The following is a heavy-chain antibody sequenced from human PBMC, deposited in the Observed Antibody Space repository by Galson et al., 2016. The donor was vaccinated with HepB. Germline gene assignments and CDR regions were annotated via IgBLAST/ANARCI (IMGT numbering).Heavy chain of an antibody. CDR3: ARDPAPAAPRNWFDP. D-gene: IGHD2-2*01. Sequence: SVKVSCKASGYTFTSYGINWVRQAPGQGLEWMGWISAYNGNTNYAQNFKGRVTMTTDTSTFTAYMDLRSLRSDDTAVYYCARDPAPAAPRNWFDPWGQGTLVTVSS. CDR1: GYTFTSYG. V-gene: IGHV1-18*01. J-gene: IGHJ5*02. CDR2: ISAYNGNT.